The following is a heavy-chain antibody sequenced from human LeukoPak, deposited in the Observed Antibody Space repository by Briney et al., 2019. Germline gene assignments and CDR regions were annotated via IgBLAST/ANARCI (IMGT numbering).Heavy chain of an antibody. D-gene: IGHD2-21*02. V-gene: IGHV4-31*03. CDR2: IYYSGST. CDR3: ARGGYCGGDCYPYWYFDL. Sequence: PSQTLSLTCTVSGGSISSGGHYWSWIRQHPGKGLEWIGYIYYSGSTYYNPSLKSRVTISVDTSKNQFSLKLSSVTAADTAVYYCARGGYCGGDCYPYWYFDLWGRGTLVTVSS. J-gene: IGHJ2*01. CDR1: GGSISSGGHY.